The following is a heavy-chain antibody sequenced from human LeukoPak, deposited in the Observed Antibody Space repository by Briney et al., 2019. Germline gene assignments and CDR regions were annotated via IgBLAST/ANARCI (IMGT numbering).Heavy chain of an antibody. CDR3: AKGRLKLLFNWFDP. CDR1: GFTFSDYA. Sequence: GGSLRLSCAASGFTFSDYAMHWVRQAPGKGLEWVAFIRYDGSNKYYADSVKGRFTISRDNSKNTLYLQMNSLRAEDTAVYYCAKGRLKLLFNWFDPWGQGTLVTVSS. J-gene: IGHJ5*02. V-gene: IGHV3-30*02. D-gene: IGHD3-10*01. CDR2: IRYDGSNK.